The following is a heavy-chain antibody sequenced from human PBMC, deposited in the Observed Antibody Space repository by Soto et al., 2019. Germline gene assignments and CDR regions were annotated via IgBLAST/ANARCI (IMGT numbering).Heavy chain of an antibody. CDR3: ARRTYTSGWRHYFDY. CDR2: IDPHSNT. D-gene: IGHD6-19*01. J-gene: IGHJ4*02. Sequence: GESLKISCQGSGYSFSSYWIGWVRQMPGKGLEWMAFIDPHSNTRYSPSFEGQITISADKSISTAYLQWSSLKASDTAIYYCARRTYTSGWRHYFDYWGQGTLVTVSS. V-gene: IGHV5-51*01. CDR1: GYSFSSYW.